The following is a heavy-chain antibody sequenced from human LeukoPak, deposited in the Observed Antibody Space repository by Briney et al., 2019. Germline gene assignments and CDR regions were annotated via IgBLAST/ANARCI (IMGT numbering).Heavy chain of an antibody. CDR1: GGSTSSGSFY. J-gene: IGHJ2*01. CDR2: IYYSGST. D-gene: IGHD3-22*01. CDR3: ARHGDGYDSSGYYYVRWYFDL. Sequence: SETLSLTCPVSGGSTSSGSFYWGWIRQPPGTGLEWIGSIYYSGSTYYNPSLKSRVTISVDTSKNQFSLKLSSVTAADTAVYYCARHGDGYDSSGYYYVRWYFDLWGRGTLVTVSS. V-gene: IGHV4-39*01.